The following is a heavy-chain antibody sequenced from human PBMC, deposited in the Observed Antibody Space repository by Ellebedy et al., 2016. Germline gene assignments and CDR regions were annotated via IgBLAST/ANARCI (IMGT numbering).Heavy chain of an antibody. CDR3: THKSTVHSVDY. V-gene: IGHV2-5*01. CDR2: IYGNDDK. Sequence: SGPTLVKPTQTLTLTCTFSGFSLSTPEVVVGWVRQPPGKALDWLAFIYGNDDKRYSPSLKNRLTITKDTSKNQVVLTMTNMDPVDTGTYYCTHKSTVHSVDYWGQGTLVTVSS. CDR1: GFSLSTPEVV. J-gene: IGHJ4*02. D-gene: IGHD5/OR15-5a*01.